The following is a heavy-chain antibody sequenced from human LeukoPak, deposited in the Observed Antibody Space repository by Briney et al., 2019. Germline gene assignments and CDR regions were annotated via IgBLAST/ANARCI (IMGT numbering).Heavy chain of an antibody. V-gene: IGHV3-15*01. CDR2: IKSKTDGETT. D-gene: IGHD1-26*01. J-gene: IGHJ3*01. CDR1: GFTFTNAW. Sequence: GGSLRLSCAASGFTFTNAWMSWVRQAPGKGLEWVGRIKSKTDGETTDYAAPVKDRFTISRDDSKDTLYLQMSSLIAEDTAVYYGTKNAGSYGIEVGARGTMVPVFS. CDR3: TKNAGSYGIEV.